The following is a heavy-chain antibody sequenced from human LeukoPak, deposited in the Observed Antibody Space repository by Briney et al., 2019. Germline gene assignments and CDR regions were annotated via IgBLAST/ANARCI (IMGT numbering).Heavy chain of an antibody. CDR2: ISGSGGSI. D-gene: IGHD4-17*01. CDR3: ARCKNDYGDYVFDY. CDR1: GFTFSSYG. J-gene: IGHJ4*02. Sequence: PGGSLRLSCAASGFTFSSYGMSWVRQAPGKGLEWVSAISGSGGSIYYADSVKGRFTISRDNSKNTLYLQMNSLRAEDTAVYYCARCKNDYGDYVFDYWGQGTLVTVSS. V-gene: IGHV3-23*01.